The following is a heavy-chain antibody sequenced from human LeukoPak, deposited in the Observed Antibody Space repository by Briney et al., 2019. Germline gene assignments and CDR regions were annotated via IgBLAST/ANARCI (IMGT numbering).Heavy chain of an antibody. Sequence: SETLSLTCTVSGASIRSGDYYWSWIRQPPGKGLEWIGYIYDSGSTYYNSSLKSRVTISVDTSKNQFSLKLSSVTAADTAVYYCARHGKITVTTVWFDPWGQGTLVTVSS. CDR2: IYDSGST. CDR1: GASIRSGDYY. CDR3: ARHGKITVTTVWFDP. J-gene: IGHJ5*02. D-gene: IGHD4-17*01. V-gene: IGHV4-30-4*01.